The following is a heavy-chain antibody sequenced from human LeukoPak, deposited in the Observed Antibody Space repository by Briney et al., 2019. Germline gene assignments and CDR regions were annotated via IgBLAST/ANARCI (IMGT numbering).Heavy chain of an antibody. CDR2: IDYRGST. Sequence: PSETLSLTCTVCGGSISTYYWSWIRQSPGKGLEWIAYIDYRGSTTYNPSLKSRVTISVDTSRNQFSLKLSSVTAADTAVYYCARSRSGYSYDHAAFEIWGQGTLVTVSS. CDR1: GGSISTYY. CDR3: ARSRSGYSYDHAAFEI. V-gene: IGHV4-59*01. J-gene: IGHJ3*02. D-gene: IGHD5-18*01.